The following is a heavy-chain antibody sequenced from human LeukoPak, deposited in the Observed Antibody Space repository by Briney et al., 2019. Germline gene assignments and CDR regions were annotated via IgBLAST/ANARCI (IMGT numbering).Heavy chain of an antibody. CDR3: ASGYSYGLDAFDI. J-gene: IGHJ3*02. CDR2: INPNSGGT. CDR1: GYIFTDYY. Sequence: ASVKVSCKASGYIFTDYYIHWVRQAPGQGLEWMGWINPNSGGTNYAQKFQGRVTMTRDTSISTAYMELSRLRSDDTAVYYCASGYSYGLDAFDIWGQGTMVTVSS. V-gene: IGHV1-2*02. D-gene: IGHD5-18*01.